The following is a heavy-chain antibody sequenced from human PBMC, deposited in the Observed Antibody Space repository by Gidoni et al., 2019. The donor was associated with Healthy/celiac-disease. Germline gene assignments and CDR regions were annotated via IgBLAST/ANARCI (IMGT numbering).Heavy chain of an antibody. CDR3: ARAPRGIGRGNWFDP. CDR2: INHCGST. Sequence: QVQLQQWGAGLLKPSEPLSLTCAVYGGSFRGYYWSWIRQPPGKGLEWIGEINHCGSTNYNPSLKSRVTISVDTSKNQFSRKLSSVTAADTAVYYCARAPRGIGRGNWFDPWGQGTLVTVSS. J-gene: IGHJ5*02. V-gene: IGHV4-34*01. CDR1: GGSFRGYY. D-gene: IGHD3-10*01.